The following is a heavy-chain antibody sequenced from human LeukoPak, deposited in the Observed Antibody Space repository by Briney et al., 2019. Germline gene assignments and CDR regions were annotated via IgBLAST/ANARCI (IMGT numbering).Heavy chain of an antibody. D-gene: IGHD6-19*01. J-gene: IGHJ4*02. CDR2: ISWNSGSI. V-gene: IGHV3-9*01. Sequence: GGSLRLSCAASGFTFDDYAMHWVRHSPGKGLEWVSGISWNSGSIGYADSVKGRFTISRDNAKNSLYLQMNSLRAEDTALYYCAKDLTAVAGYYFDYWGQGTLVTVSS. CDR1: GFTFDDYA. CDR3: AKDLTAVAGYYFDY.